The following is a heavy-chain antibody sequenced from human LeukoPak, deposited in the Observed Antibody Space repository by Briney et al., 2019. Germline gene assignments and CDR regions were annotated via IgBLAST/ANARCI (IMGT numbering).Heavy chain of an antibody. CDR3: ARDRLIAVAGTSVDY. Sequence: GGSLRLSCAASGFTFSSYSMNWVRQAPEKGLEWVSSISSSSSYIYYADSVKGRFTISRDNAKNSLYLQMNSLRAEDTAVYYCARDRLIAVAGTSVDYWGQGTLVTVSS. D-gene: IGHD6-19*01. CDR2: ISSSSSYI. J-gene: IGHJ4*02. V-gene: IGHV3-21*01. CDR1: GFTFSSYS.